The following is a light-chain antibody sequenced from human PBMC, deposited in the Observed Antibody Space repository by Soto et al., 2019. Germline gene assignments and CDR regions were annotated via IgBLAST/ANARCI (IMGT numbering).Light chain of an antibody. CDR1: SSDVGGYNY. Sequence: QSALTQPASVSGSPGQSITISCTGTSSDVGGYNYVSWYQHHPGKAPKLIIFEVSNRPSGISYRFSGSKSGNTASLTISGLQAEDEADYYCSSYTSGSTLVVGTGTKVTVL. V-gene: IGLV2-14*01. CDR2: EVS. J-gene: IGLJ1*01. CDR3: SSYTSGSTLV.